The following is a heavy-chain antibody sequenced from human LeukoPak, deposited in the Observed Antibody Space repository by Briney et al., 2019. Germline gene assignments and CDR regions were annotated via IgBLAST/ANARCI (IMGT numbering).Heavy chain of an antibody. CDR2: IYYSGRT. V-gene: IGHV4-59*01. CDR3: VRESDWLFDH. CDR1: GGSLTNYY. Sequence: LETLSLTCTVSGGSLTNYYWSWVRQSPEGGLEWMGFIYYSGRTYYNPSLKGRATISVDTSKNQFSLSLNSVTAADTAVYYCVRESDWLFDHWGQGTLVTVSS. D-gene: IGHD3-9*01. J-gene: IGHJ4*02.